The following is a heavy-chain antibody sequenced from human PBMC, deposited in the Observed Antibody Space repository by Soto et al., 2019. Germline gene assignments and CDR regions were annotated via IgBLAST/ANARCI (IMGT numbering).Heavy chain of an antibody. CDR2: ISYDGSNK. D-gene: IGHD3-22*01. CDR3: AKDYYDSSGYYAPLYYYYGMDV. CDR1: GFTFSSYG. V-gene: IGHV3-30*18. J-gene: IGHJ6*02. Sequence: GGSLRLSCAASGFTFSSYGMHWVRQAPGKGLEWVAVISYDGSNKYYADSVKGRFTISRDNSKNTLYLQMNSLRAEDTAVYYCAKDYYDSSGYYAPLYYYYGMDVWGQGTTVTVSS.